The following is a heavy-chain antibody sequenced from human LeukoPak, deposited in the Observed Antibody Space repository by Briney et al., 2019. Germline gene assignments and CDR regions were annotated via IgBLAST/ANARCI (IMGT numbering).Heavy chain of an antibody. D-gene: IGHD1-26*01. Sequence: LETLSLTCAVYGGSLSGYYWSWIPQPPGKGLEWIGEINHNGGTNYNPSLKSRVTISVDTSKNQFSLKLSSVTAADTAVYYCAPVGGSPPPRWGQGTLVTVSP. CDR1: GGSLSGYY. CDR2: INHNGGT. V-gene: IGHV4-34*01. CDR3: APVGGSPPPR. J-gene: IGHJ4*02.